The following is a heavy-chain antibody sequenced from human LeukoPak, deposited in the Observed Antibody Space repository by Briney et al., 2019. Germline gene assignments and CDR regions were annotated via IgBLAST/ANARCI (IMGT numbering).Heavy chain of an antibody. D-gene: IGHD2-21*02. CDR3: AGERNCGGDCYQGSWFDP. CDR2: ITSSGGIT. V-gene: IGHV3-48*03. Sequence: GGSLRLSCAASGFTFNSHEMHWVRQAPGKGLEWASYITSSGGITYYADSVKGRFTVSRDKAKNSLLLQINSLRAEDTAIYYCAGERNCGGDCYQGSWFDPWGQGTLVTVSS. CDR1: GFTFNSHE. J-gene: IGHJ5*02.